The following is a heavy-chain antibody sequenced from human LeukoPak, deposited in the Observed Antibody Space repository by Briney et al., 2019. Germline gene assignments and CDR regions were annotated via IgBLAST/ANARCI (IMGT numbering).Heavy chain of an antibody. J-gene: IGHJ4*02. V-gene: IGHV4-30-2*01. CDR3: AREESATVTPTLDY. D-gene: IGHD4-17*01. CDR2: IYHSGST. Sequence: PSETLSLTCTVSGGSISSGGYYWSWIRQPPGKGLEWIGYIYHSGSTYYNPSLKSRVTISVDRSKNQFSLKLSSVTAADTAVYYCAREESATVTPTLDYWGQGTLVTVSS. CDR1: GGSISSGGYY.